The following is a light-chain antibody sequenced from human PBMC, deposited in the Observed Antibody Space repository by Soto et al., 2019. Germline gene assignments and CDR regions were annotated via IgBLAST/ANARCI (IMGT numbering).Light chain of an antibody. CDR3: QQSYSTPYT. CDR1: QSISSY. CDR2: AAS. J-gene: IGKJ2*01. V-gene: IGKV1-39*01. Sequence: DIQMTQSPSSLSASVGDRVTITCRASQSISSYLNWYQQKPGKATKLLIYAASSLQSGVPSSFSGSGSGTDFTLTISSQQSEEFATDYCQQSYSTPYTFGQGNKLEIK.